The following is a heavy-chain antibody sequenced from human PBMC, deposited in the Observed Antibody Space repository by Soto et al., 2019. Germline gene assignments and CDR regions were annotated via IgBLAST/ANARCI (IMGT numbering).Heavy chain of an antibody. Sequence: QVQLQESGPGLVKPSETLSLTCTVSGGSITSYYWSWIRQPPGKGLEWIGYIYHSGSTNYNSSFKSRVTISVDTSKNQFSQKLSSVTAADTAVYYCARGRVGGFDYWGQGTLVTVSS. CDR2: IYHSGST. J-gene: IGHJ4*02. CDR3: ARGRVGGFDY. CDR1: GGSITSYY. V-gene: IGHV4-59*13. D-gene: IGHD3-10*01.